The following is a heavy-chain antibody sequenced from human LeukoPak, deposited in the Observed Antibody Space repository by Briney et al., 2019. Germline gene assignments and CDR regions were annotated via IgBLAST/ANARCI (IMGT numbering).Heavy chain of an antibody. V-gene: IGHV3-30*02. CDR3: SYDFWSGPSGNYYYYMDV. D-gene: IGHD3-3*01. CDR2: IRYDGSNK. CDR1: GFTFSSYG. Sequence: GGSLRLSCAASGFTFSSYGMHWVRQAPGKGLEWVAFIRYDGSNKYYADSVKGRFTISRDNSKNSLYLQMNSLRAEDTAVYYCSYDFWSGPSGNYYYYMDVWGKGTTVTVSS. J-gene: IGHJ6*03.